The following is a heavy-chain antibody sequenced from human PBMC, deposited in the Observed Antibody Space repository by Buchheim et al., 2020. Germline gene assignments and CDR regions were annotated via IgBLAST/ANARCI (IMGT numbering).Heavy chain of an antibody. CDR3: ARRLQGYYDLWSGYSYYYYGMDV. J-gene: IGHJ6*02. V-gene: IGHV3-48*03. D-gene: IGHD3-3*01. CDR2: ISSSGSTI. Sequence: EVQLLESGGGLVQPGGSLRLSCAASGLTFSSYAMNWVRQAPGKGLEWVSYISSSGSTIYYADSVKGRFPISRDNAKNSLYLQMNSLRADDTAVYYCARRLQGYYDLWSGYSYYYYGMDVWGQGTT. CDR1: GLTFSSYA.